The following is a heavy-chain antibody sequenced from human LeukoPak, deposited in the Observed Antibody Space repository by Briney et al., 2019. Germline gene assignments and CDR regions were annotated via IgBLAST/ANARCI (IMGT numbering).Heavy chain of an antibody. Sequence: PGGSLRLSCAASGFTFSSYAMRWVRQASGKGLEWVSAISGSGGSTYYADSVKGRFTNSRDNSKNTLYLQMNSLRAEDTAVYYCLGDCSSTSCYNYYMDVWGKGTTVTVSS. J-gene: IGHJ6*03. CDR1: GFTFSSYA. V-gene: IGHV3-23*01. CDR2: ISGSGGST. CDR3: LGDCSSTSCYNYYMDV. D-gene: IGHD2-2*02.